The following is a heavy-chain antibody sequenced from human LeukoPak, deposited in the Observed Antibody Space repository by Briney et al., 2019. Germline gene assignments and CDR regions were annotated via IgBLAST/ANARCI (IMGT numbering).Heavy chain of an antibody. CDR1: GDSVSSGGYC. CDR3: ARGGGSSGYYELGWYFDL. CDR2: IYYSGST. V-gene: IGHV4-31*03. D-gene: IGHD3-22*01. J-gene: IGHJ2*01. Sequence: SETLSLTCTVSGDSVSSGGYCWSWIRQHPGKGLEWIGYIYYSGSTYYNPSLKSRVTISVDTSKNQFSLKLSSVTAADTAVYYCARGGGSSGYYELGWYFDLWGRGTLVTVSS.